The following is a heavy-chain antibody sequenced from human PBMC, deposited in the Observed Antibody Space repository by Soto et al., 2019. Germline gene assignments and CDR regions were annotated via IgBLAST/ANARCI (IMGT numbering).Heavy chain of an antibody. J-gene: IGHJ4*01. CDR3: AGDRSNSPDYFDY. CDR1: GGSISSDDYY. Sequence: SETLSLTCIVSGGSISSDDYYWGWIRQPPGKGLEWVGHIYYTGRTSYNPSLKSRLTISVDTSKNQFSLKLSSVNAADTAVYFCAGDRSNSPDYFDYWRHGTLVTVSS. D-gene: IGHD6-6*01. V-gene: IGHV4-30-4*01. CDR2: IYYTGRT.